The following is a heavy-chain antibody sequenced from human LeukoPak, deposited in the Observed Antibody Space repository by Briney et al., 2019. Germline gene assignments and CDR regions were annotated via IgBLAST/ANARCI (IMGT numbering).Heavy chain of an antibody. CDR3: ARAVGPFDY. D-gene: IGHD3/OR15-3a*01. CDR2: IWYDGSNK. J-gene: IGHJ4*02. CDR1: GFIFSTYG. Sequence: PGGSLRLSCAASGFIFSTYGMHWVRQPPGKGLEWVAVIWYDGSNKYYADSVKGRFTISRDNSKNTLYLQMSSLRAEDTAVYYCARAVGPFDYWGQGTLVTVSS. V-gene: IGHV3-33*01.